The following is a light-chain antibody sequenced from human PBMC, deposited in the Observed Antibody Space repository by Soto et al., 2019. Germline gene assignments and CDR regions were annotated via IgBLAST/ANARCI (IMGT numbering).Light chain of an antibody. J-gene: IGKJ1*01. CDR2: GAS. CDR3: QQYGSSGT. CDR1: QSVSNNY. Sequence: ELVLTQSPGTLSLSPGERATLSCRASQSVSNNYLAWYQQKPGQAPRLLIYGASNSATGIPDRFSGSGSGTDFTLTISSLEPEDFAVYYCQQYGSSGTFGQGTKVDIK. V-gene: IGKV3-20*01.